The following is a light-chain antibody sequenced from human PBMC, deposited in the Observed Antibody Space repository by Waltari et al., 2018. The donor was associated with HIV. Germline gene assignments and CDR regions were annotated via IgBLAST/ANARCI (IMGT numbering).Light chain of an antibody. CDR3: SSYTTSNTVV. J-gene: IGLJ2*01. V-gene: IGLV2-14*03. Sequence: QSALTQPASVSGSPGQSITISCPGTSRDISTYDFSSWYQKHPAKAPKRLIYDVTARPSGVSRRFSGSKSGSTASLTISSIQADDEADYYCSSYTTSNTVVFGPGTKLSVL. CDR1: SRDISTYDF. CDR2: DVT.